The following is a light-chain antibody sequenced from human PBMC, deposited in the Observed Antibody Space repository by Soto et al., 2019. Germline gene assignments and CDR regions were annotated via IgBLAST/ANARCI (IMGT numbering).Light chain of an antibody. CDR3: AAWNDSLSGPDV. Sequence: QSVLTQPPSASGTPGQRVTISCSGSSSNIGINYVYWYQQLPGTAPKLLIYRNNQRPSRVPDRFSGSKSGTSASLDISGLRSEDETDYYCAAWNDSLSGPDVFGTGTKLTVL. CDR2: RNN. J-gene: IGLJ1*01. V-gene: IGLV1-47*01. CDR1: SSNIGINY.